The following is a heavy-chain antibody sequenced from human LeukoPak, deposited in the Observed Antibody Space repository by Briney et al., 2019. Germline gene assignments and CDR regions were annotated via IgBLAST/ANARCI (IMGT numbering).Heavy chain of an antibody. Sequence: SETLSLPCAVYGGSFSGYYWSWIRQPPGKGLEWIGEINHSGSTNYNPSLKSRVTISVDTSKNQFSLKLSSVTAADTAVYYCARGVAAAGRWGQGTLVTVSS. J-gene: IGHJ4*02. CDR2: INHSGST. CDR1: GGSFSGYY. V-gene: IGHV4-34*01. D-gene: IGHD6-13*01. CDR3: ARGVAAAGR.